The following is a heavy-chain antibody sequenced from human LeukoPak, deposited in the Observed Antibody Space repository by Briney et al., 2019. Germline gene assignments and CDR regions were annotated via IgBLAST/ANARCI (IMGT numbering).Heavy chain of an antibody. J-gene: IGHJ4*02. Sequence: ETLSLTCAVYGGSFSGYYWSWIRQPPGKGLEWVSVIYRGGSTYYADSVKGRFTISRDNSKNTLYLQMNSLRAEDTAVYYCARDGDDSSGYYDYWGQGTLVTVSS. D-gene: IGHD3-22*01. V-gene: IGHV3-53*01. CDR1: GGSFSGYY. CDR2: IYRGGST. CDR3: ARDGDDSSGYYDY.